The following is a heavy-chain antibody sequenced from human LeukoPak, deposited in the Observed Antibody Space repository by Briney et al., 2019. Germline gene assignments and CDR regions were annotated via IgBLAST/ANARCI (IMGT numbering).Heavy chain of an antibody. CDR1: GYTFTSYD. V-gene: IGHV1-8*03. D-gene: IGHD6-19*01. CDR3: ARLAVAGIDHFDY. Sequence: GASVKVSCKASGYTFTSYDINWVRQATGQGLEWMGWMNPNSGNTGYAQKFQGRVTITRNTSISTAHMELSRLRSDDTAVYYCARLAVAGIDHFDYWGQGTLVTVSS. J-gene: IGHJ4*02. CDR2: MNPNSGNT.